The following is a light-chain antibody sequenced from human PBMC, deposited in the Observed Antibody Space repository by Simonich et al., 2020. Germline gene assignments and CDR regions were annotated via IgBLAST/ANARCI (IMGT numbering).Light chain of an antibody. CDR1: QSVSSSY. J-gene: IGKJ4*01. V-gene: IGKV3D-20*01. CDR2: DAS. CDR3: QQYGSSPPVT. Sequence: EIVLTQSPGTLSLSPGERAPPSCRASQSVSSSYLAWDQQKPGLAPRLLIYDASSRATGNPDRVSGSGSGTDFTLTISRLEPEDFAVYYCQQYGSSPPVTFGGGTKVEIK.